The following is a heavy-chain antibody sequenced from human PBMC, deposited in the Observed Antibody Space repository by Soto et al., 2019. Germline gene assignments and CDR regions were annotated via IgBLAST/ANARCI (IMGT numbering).Heavy chain of an antibody. CDR3: ASIAAAGYLNY. Sequence: SETLSLTCTVSGGSITIGGYCWSWIRQPPGQGLEWIGYICHSGSTNYNPSLKSRVTISLDRSKNQFSLKLSSVTAADTAVYYCASIAAAGYLNYWGQGTLVTVSS. CDR2: ICHSGST. V-gene: IGHV4-30-2*01. J-gene: IGHJ4*02. CDR1: GGSITIGGYC. D-gene: IGHD6-13*01.